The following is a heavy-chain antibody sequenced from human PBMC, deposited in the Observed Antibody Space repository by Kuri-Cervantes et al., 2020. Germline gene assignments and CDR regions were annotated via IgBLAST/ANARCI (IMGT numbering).Heavy chain of an antibody. D-gene: IGHD3-16*01. CDR2: IYWNDDK. CDR1: GFSLSTSGVG. CDR3: ARIRGGENAFDI. Sequence: SGPTLVKPTQTLTLTCTFSGFSLSTSGVGVGWIRQPPGKALEWLALIYWNDDKRYSPSLKSRLTITKDTSKNQVVLTMTNMDPVDTATYYCARIRGGENAFDIWGQGTMVTVSS. J-gene: IGHJ3*02. V-gene: IGHV2-5*01.